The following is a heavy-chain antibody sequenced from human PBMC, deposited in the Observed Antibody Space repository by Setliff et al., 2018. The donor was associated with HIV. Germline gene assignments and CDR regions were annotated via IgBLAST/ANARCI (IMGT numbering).Heavy chain of an antibody. CDR1: GDSISSGSYY. Sequence: PSETLSLTCSVSGDSISSGSYYWSWIRLPAGKGLEWIGQIHTTGSRNYNPSLKSRVTISMDTAKNQFSLNLNSVTATDTAVYYCARGVYYYFDSDAYWYWFDPWGQGTLVTVS. CDR3: ARGVYYYFDSDAYWYWFDP. D-gene: IGHD3-22*01. CDR2: IHTTGSR. J-gene: IGHJ5*02. V-gene: IGHV4-61*09.